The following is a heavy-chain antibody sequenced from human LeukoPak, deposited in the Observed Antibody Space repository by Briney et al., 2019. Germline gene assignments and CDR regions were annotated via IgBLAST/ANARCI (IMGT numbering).Heavy chain of an antibody. V-gene: IGHV4-59*01. CDR3: ARGRKYTTSGYLDN. Sequence: PPETLSLTCTVSGGSISSYYWSWIRQPPGKGLEWIGYIYYSGSTNYNPSLKSRVTISVDTSKNQFSLKLSSVTAADTAVYYWARGRKYTTSGYLDNWAKEPLATVSS. D-gene: IGHD6-13*01. CDR1: GGSISSYY. J-gene: IGHJ4*02. CDR2: IYYSGST.